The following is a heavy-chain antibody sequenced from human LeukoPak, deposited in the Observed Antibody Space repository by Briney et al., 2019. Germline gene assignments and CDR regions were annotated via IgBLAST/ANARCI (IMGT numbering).Heavy chain of an antibody. CDR1: GGSISSGGYS. D-gene: IGHD3-3*01. J-gene: IGHJ5*02. CDR2: IYHSGST. V-gene: IGHV4-30-2*01. Sequence: NPSETLSLTCAVSGGSISSGGYSWSWLRQPAGQGLEGNGYIYHSGSTYYNPSLKSRVTISVDRSKNQFSLKLSSVTAADTAVYYCARSVHYDFWSGTRQGWFDPWGQGTLVTVSS. CDR3: ARSVHYDFWSGTRQGWFDP.